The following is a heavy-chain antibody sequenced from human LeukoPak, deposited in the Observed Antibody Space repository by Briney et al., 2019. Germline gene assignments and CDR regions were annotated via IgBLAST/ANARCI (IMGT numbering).Heavy chain of an antibody. CDR3: ARSTGPIDY. CDR2: TYYRSKWYT. J-gene: IGHJ4*02. V-gene: IGHV6-1*01. D-gene: IGHD1-1*01. CDR1: GDSVSSNSAA. Sequence: SQTLSLTCAISGDSVSSNSAAWDWIRQSPSRGLEWLGRTYYRSKWYTYYAVSVKSRISINRDTSKNQFSLQLNSVTPEDSAVYYCARSTGPIDYWGQGTLVTVSS.